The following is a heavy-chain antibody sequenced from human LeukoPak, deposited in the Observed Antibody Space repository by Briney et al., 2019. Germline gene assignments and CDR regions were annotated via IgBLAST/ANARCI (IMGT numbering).Heavy chain of an antibody. J-gene: IGHJ6*04. CDR3: AALGITMIGGV. V-gene: IGHV3-48*03. CDR2: ISTSGSTI. CDR1: GFTFSSFE. D-gene: IGHD3-10*02. Sequence: GGSLRLSCAASGFTFSSFEMNWVRQAPGKGLEWLSHISTSGSTIYYAYSVKGRFTISRDNAKNSLYLQMNSLRAEDTAVYYCAALGITMIGGVWGKGTTVTISS.